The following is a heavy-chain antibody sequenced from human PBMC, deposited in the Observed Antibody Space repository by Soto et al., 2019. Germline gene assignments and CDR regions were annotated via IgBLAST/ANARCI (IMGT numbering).Heavy chain of an antibody. Sequence: EVQLVESGGGLVQPGGCLRLSCAASGFTFSIYSMNWVRQAPGKGLEWVSDISTSSSTIYYADSVKGRFTISRDNAKNSLYLQMNSLRAEDTAVYYCARGYYGDYVSDYWGQGTPVTVSS. CDR2: ISTSSSTI. CDR3: ARGYYGDYVSDY. V-gene: IGHV3-48*01. J-gene: IGHJ4*02. D-gene: IGHD4-17*01. CDR1: GFTFSIYS.